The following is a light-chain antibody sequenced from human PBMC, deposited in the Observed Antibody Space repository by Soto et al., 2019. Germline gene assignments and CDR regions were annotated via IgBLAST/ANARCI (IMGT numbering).Light chain of an antibody. CDR3: HQYGSSPGT. CDR1: QSVSSSY. CDR2: GAS. J-gene: IGKJ1*01. Sequence: EIVLTQSPGTLSLSPGERATLSCRASQSVSSSYLAWYQQKPGQAPRLLIYGASSRATGIPDRFSGSGSGTDFTLTISRLEPEDFVVYYCHQYGSSPGTFGQGTKVEIK. V-gene: IGKV3-20*01.